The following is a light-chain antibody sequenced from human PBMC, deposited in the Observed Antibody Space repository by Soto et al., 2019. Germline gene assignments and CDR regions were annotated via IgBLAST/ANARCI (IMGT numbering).Light chain of an antibody. Sequence: QSVLTQPASVSGSPGQSITICCTGTSXDVGSYDYVSWYQQHPGKAPKLMIYEVSNRPSGVSNRFSGSTSVNSASLTISGLQADDEADYYCCLYIGATTYVFGTGTKVTVL. CDR3: CLYIGATTYV. CDR2: EVS. CDR1: SXDVGSYDY. V-gene: IGLV2-14*01. J-gene: IGLJ1*01.